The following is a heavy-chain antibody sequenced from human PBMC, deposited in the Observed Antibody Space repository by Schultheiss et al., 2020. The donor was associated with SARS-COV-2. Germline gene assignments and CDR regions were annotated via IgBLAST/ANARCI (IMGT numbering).Heavy chain of an antibody. D-gene: IGHD6-13*01. CDR1: GFTFSSYA. V-gene: IGHV3-74*01. CDR3: ARARAEQHLPFSWGPIPHPTTWFDP. CDR2: INGDGSAS. J-gene: IGHJ5*02. Sequence: GGSLRLSCAASGFTFSSYAMHWVRQAPGKGLVWVSRINGDGSASSYADSVKGRFTVSRDNAGNTLYLQMNNLRVEDTAMYYCARARAEQHLPFSWGPIPHPTTWFDPWGQGTLVTVSS.